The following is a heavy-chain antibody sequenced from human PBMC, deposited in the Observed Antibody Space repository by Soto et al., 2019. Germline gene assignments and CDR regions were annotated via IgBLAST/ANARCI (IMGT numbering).Heavy chain of an antibody. CDR3: ARGHYYYGMDV. V-gene: IGHV4-30-2*01. CDR2: IYYSGTT. CDR1: NGSVSSGTYS. J-gene: IGHJ6*02. Sequence: SETLSLTCTVSNGSVSSGTYSWSWVRQPPGKGLEWIGYIYYSGTTYYTPSLKSRLTMSMDRANDHFSLNLTSVTAVDTAVYFCARGHYYYGMDVWGQGITVTVSS.